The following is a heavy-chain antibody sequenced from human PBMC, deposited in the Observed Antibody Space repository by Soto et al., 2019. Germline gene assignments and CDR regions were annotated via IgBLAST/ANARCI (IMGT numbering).Heavy chain of an antibody. CDR1: GFTLSRFE. CDR3: TRAAWFPYLSFY. J-gene: IGHJ4*02. CDR2: ISSSGSTA. D-gene: IGHD3-10*01. Sequence: GSLRLSFAASGFTLSRFELDWVRQAPGKGLEWISYISSSGSTAYYASSAEGRFTISRDNANNSVYLQMDSLRAEDTALYYCTRAAWFPYLSFYWGQGALVNVDS. V-gene: IGHV3-48*03.